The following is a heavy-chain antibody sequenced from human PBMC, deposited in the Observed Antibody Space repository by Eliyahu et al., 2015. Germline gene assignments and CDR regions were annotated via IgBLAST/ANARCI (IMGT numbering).Heavy chain of an antibody. CDR3: ASHFIAAAGTVKYYYYYGMDV. V-gene: IGHV1-46*01. D-gene: IGHD6-13*01. CDR1: GXXFTSYX. J-gene: IGHJ6*02. Sequence: QVQLVQSGAEVKKPGAXVKVSCXASGXXFTSYXMHWGRQAPGXGLEWMGIINPXGGSTSYAQKFQGRVTMTRDTSTSTVYMELSSLRSEDTAVYYCASHFIAAAGTVKYYYYYGMDVWGQGTTVTVSS. CDR2: INPXGGST.